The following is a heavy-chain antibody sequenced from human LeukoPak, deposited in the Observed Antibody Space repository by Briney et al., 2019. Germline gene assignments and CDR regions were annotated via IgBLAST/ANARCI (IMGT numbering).Heavy chain of an antibody. CDR1: GVSISSYY. D-gene: IGHD1-14*01. Sequence: PSETLSLTCTVSGVSISSYYWSWIRQPAGKGLEWIGRIYTSGSTNYNPSLKSRVTMSVDTSKNQFSLKLSSVTAADTAVYYCARRAARNRWYFDLWGRGTLVTVFS. J-gene: IGHJ2*01. V-gene: IGHV4-4*07. CDR3: ARRAARNRWYFDL. CDR2: IYTSGST.